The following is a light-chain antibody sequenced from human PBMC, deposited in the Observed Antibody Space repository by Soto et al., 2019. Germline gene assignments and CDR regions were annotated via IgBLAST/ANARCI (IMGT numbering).Light chain of an antibody. J-gene: IGKJ1*01. CDR2: DAS. V-gene: IGKV3-11*01. CDR3: QQRSNFWT. CDR1: QSVSSY. Sequence: EIVLTQSPATLSLSPGERATLSCRASQSVSSYLAWYQQKPGQPPRLLIFDASNRATGVPDRFGGSGSGTDFTLTISSLEPEDFAVYYCQQRSNFWTFGQGTKVEIK.